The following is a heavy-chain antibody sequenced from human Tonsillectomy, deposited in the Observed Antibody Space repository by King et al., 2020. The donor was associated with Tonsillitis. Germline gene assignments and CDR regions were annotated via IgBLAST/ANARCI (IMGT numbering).Heavy chain of an antibody. CDR2: IWYDGSNK. CDR3: AGTARGSAVNDAFDI. V-gene: IGHV3-33*08. Sequence: VQLVESGGGVVLPGGSLRLSCAASGFTFSSYAMHWPRQAPGKGLEWVAVIWYDGSNKSYGDSVKGRFTISRDNSNNTVYLQMNSLRDEDTAVYYCAGTARGSAVNDAFDIWGQGTMVTVSS. D-gene: IGHD3-16*01. J-gene: IGHJ3*02. CDR1: GFTFSSYA.